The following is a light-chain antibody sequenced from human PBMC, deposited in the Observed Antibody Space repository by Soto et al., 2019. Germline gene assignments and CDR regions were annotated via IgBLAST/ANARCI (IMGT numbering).Light chain of an antibody. CDR3: CSYTISATLV. CDR1: TNDIGGYNY. CDR2: EVR. Sequence: QSVLTQPASVSGSPGQSITISCSGTTNDIGGYNYVSWYQHHPGKVPKVIIYEVRNRPSEVSNRFSGSKSGNTASLTISGLQAEDEADYYCCSYTISATLVFGGGTKLTVL. J-gene: IGLJ3*02. V-gene: IGLV2-14*01.